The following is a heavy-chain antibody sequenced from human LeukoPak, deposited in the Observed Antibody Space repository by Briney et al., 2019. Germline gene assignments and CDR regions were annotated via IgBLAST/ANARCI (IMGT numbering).Heavy chain of an antibody. CDR1: GFTFSSYA. Sequence: VGSLRLSCAASGFTFSSYAMHWVRQAPGKGLEWVAVISYDGRDKYYADPVQGRFTIARDNSKNSLYLQMNSLRAEDTAVYYCARDRTARLRYFNWLLGYWGQGTLVTVSS. V-gene: IGHV3-30*04. CDR3: ARDRTARLRYFNWLLGY. CDR2: ISYDGRDK. J-gene: IGHJ4*02. D-gene: IGHD3-9*01.